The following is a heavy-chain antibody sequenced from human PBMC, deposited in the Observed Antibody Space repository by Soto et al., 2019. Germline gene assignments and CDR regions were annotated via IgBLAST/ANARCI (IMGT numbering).Heavy chain of an antibody. CDR3: ASVGRVVVTPVDY. D-gene: IGHD2-21*02. CDR1: GGSFSGYY. CDR2: INHSGST. V-gene: IGHV4-34*01. J-gene: IGHJ4*02. Sequence: QVQLQQWGAGLLKPSETLSLTCAVYGGSFSGYYWSWIRQPPGKGLEWIGEINHSGSTNYNTSLTSRVTISVDTSKNQFSLKLSSVTAADTAVYYCASVGRVVVTPVDYWGQGTLVTVSS.